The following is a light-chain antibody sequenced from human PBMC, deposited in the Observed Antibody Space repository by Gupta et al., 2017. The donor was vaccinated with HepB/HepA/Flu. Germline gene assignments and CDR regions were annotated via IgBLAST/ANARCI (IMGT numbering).Light chain of an antibody. Sequence: SYELTQPPSVSVSPGQTASITCSGDKLGDQYACWYQQKPGQSPVLVIYQDSKRPSGIPERFSGSNSGTTATLTTSGPQAMEEADYYCQAWDSSTDNYVFGTGTKVTVL. CDR3: QAWDSSTDNYV. J-gene: IGLJ1*01. V-gene: IGLV3-1*01. CDR2: QDS. CDR1: KLGDQY.